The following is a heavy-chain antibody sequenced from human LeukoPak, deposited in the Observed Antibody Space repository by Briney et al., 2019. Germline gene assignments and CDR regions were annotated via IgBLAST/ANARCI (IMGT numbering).Heavy chain of an antibody. V-gene: IGHV4-59*08. J-gene: IGHJ4*02. CDR2: IFHSGTT. D-gene: IGHD6-19*01. CDR3: ARLPVGSEPAY. Sequence: SETLSLTCTVSGDSITSFYWSWIRQPPGKGLEWIGLIFHSGTTDYTPSLKTRVTMSIDTSKNQFSLNLSSVTASDTAVYYCARLPVGSEPAYWGPGTVVTVSS. CDR1: GDSITSFY.